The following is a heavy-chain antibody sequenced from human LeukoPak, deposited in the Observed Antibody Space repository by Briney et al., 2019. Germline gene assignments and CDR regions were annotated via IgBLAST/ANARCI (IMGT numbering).Heavy chain of an antibody. CDR1: GFTFSSYG. J-gene: IGHJ6*03. V-gene: IGHV3-30*02. CDR3: AKVLSYYYMDV. CDR2: IWYDGSNK. Sequence: GGSLRLSCAASGFTFSSYGMHWVRQAPGKGLEWVTFIWYDGSNKYYADSVKGRFTISRDNSKNTLYLQMNSLRVEDTAVYYCAKVLSYYYMDVWGKGTTVTVSS.